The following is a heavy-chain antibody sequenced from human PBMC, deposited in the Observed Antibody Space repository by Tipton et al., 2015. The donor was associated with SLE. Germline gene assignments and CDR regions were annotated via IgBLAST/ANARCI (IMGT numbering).Heavy chain of an antibody. J-gene: IGHJ4*02. V-gene: IGHV4-59*12. CDR1: GGSISSYY. CDR3: ARERDYYDSSDYLDY. D-gene: IGHD3-22*01. Sequence: TLSLTCTVSGGSISSYYWSWIRQPPGKGLEWIGYIYYSGSTNYNPSLKSRVTISVNTSKNQFSLKLSSVTAADTAVYYCARERDYYDSSDYLDYWGQGTLVTVSS. CDR2: IYYSGST.